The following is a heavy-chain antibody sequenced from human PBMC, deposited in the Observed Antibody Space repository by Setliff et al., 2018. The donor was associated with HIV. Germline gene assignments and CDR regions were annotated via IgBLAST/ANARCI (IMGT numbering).Heavy chain of an antibody. V-gene: IGHV4-38-2*01. CDR2: MCHGGNNN. Sequence: PSETLSLTCAVSGYSISSGYYWGWIRQPPGKGLEWIGNMCHGGNNNYYNPSLKSRVTISVDTSKNQFFLKVTSVTAADTAVYYCASHSGGWNYYLDYWGQGTLVTVSS. J-gene: IGHJ4*02. CDR3: ASHSGGWNYYLDY. CDR1: GYSISSGYY. D-gene: IGHD6-19*01.